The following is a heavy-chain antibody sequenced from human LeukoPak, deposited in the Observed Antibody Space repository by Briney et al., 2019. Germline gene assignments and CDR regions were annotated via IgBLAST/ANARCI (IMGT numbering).Heavy chain of an antibody. CDR3: ARVSGDLAGFDC. J-gene: IGHJ4*02. Sequence: ASVKVSCKASGYTFTGYYMHWVRQAPGQGLEWMGWINPNSGGTNYAQKFQGRVTMTRDTSISTAYMELSRLRSDDTAVYYCARVSGDLAGFDCWGQGTLVTVSS. V-gene: IGHV1-2*02. CDR1: GYTFTGYY. D-gene: IGHD2-21*02. CDR2: INPNSGGT.